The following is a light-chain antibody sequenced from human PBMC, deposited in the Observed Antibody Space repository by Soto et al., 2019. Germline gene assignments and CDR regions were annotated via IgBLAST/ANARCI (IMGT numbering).Light chain of an antibody. CDR3: QSYDSSLSNLVV. CDR2: DNN. V-gene: IGLV1-40*01. J-gene: IGLJ2*01. CDR1: SSNTGADYD. Sequence: QSVLTQPPSVSGAPGQRVTISCTGSSSNTGADYDVHWYQHLPGSAPKLLIYDNNIRPSGVPDRFSGSKSGTSASLDITGLQAEDEGDYYCQSYDSSLSNLVVFGGGTKLTVL.